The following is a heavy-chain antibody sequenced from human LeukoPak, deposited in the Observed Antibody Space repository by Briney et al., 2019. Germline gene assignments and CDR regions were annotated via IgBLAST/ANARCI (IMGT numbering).Heavy chain of an antibody. CDR2: IRSKAYGGTT. D-gene: IGHD4-17*01. V-gene: IGHV3-49*03. J-gene: IGHJ4*02. CDR3: TGMDYGFKWEEY. Sequence: GGSLRLSCTASGFTFGDYAMSWFRQAPGKGLEWVGFIRSKAYGGTTEYAASVKGRFTISRDDSKSIAYLQMNSLKTEDTAVYYCTGMDYGFKWEEYWGQGTLVTVSS. CDR1: GFTFGDYA.